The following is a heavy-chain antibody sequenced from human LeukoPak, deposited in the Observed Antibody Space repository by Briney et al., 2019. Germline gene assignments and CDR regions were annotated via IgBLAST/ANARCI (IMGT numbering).Heavy chain of an antibody. J-gene: IGHJ4*02. CDR2: IYYSGYT. Sequence: SETLSLTCTVSGGSISSGDYYWNWIRQPPGKGLEWIGYIYYSGYTYYNPSLKSQITISIDTSKNQFSLKLNSVTAADTAVYYCAREGGHGKYYFDYWGQGTLVTVSS. V-gene: IGHV4-30-4*01. CDR1: GGSISSGDYY. D-gene: IGHD3-16*01. CDR3: AREGGHGKYYFDY.